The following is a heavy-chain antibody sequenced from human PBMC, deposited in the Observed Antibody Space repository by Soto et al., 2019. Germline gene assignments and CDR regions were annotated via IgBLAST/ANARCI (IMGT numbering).Heavy chain of an antibody. Sequence: QVQLVESGGGVAQPGRSLRLSCAASGSTFSSYAMHWVRQAPGKGLEWVAVIWYDGSNEDYADSVKGRFTISRDNSKNTLFLLMNSLRVEATAVYYCAREETGTFDRWGQGTLVTVSS. CDR2: IWYDGSNE. CDR1: GSTFSSYA. V-gene: IGHV3-33*01. D-gene: IGHD1-1*01. CDR3: AREETGTFDR. J-gene: IGHJ4*02.